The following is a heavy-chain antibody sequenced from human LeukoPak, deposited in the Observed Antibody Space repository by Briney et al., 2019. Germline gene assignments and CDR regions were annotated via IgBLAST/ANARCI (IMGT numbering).Heavy chain of an antibody. CDR1: GFTFSTYW. CDR3: ARDVGYFRFDY. D-gene: IGHD5-18*01. Sequence: PGGSLRLSCAASGFTFSTYWMTWVRQAPGKGLEWVANIKEDGSDKYYVDSVKGRFTISRDNAKNSLYLQMNNLRAEDTAMYYCARDVGYFRFDYWGQGTLVTVSS. J-gene: IGHJ4*02. V-gene: IGHV3-7*01. CDR2: IKEDGSDK.